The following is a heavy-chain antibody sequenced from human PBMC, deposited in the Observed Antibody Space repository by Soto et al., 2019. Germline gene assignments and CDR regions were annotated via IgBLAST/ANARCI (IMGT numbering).Heavy chain of an antibody. Sequence: QVQLVQSGAEVKKPGASVKVSCKASGYTFTSYAISWVRQAPGQWLEWMGWISAYNGNTNYAQKLQGRVTMTTDTSTSPAYRELRSLRSDDTAVYYCARDAAAGLNDYWCQGTLVTVSS. D-gene: IGHD6-13*01. V-gene: IGHV1-18*01. CDR2: ISAYNGNT. CDR1: GYTFTSYA. J-gene: IGHJ4*02. CDR3: ARDAAAGLNDY.